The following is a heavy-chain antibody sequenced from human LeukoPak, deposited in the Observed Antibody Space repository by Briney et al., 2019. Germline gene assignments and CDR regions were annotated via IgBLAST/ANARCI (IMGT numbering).Heavy chain of an antibody. V-gene: IGHV3-74*01. D-gene: IGHD1-26*01. CDR3: ARGPPYAGGYYVGDY. Sequence: GGSLRLSCVASGFTFDNYWVHWVRQAPGKGLVWVSRISRDGRTTNYADSVKGRFTISRDNAKNTLYLQMNILKAEDAAIYYCARGPPYAGGYYVGDYWGQGILVTVSS. CDR2: ISRDGRTT. J-gene: IGHJ4*02. CDR1: GFTFDNYW.